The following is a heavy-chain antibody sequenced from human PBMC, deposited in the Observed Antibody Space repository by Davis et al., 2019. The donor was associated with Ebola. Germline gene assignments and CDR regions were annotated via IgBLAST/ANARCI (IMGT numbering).Heavy chain of an antibody. D-gene: IGHD2-2*01. J-gene: IGHJ5*02. CDR1: GYTFTSYG. V-gene: IGHV1-18*04. CDR3: ARTIVVVPAAGHNWFDP. CDR2: ISAYNGNT. Sequence: ASVKVSCKASGYTFTSYGISWVRQAPGQGLEWMGWISAYNGNTNYAQKLQGRVTMTTDTSTSTAYMELSSLRSEDTAVYYCARTIVVVPAAGHNWFDPCGQGTLVTVSS.